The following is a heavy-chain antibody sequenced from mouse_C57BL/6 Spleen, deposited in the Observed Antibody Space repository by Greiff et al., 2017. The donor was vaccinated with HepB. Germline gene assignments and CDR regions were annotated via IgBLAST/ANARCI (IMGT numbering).Heavy chain of an antibody. D-gene: IGHD1-1*01. CDR3: ARGFITTVVVPFDY. CDR2: ISSGSSTI. CDR1: GFTFSDYG. Sequence: EVKLMESGGGLVKPGGSLKLSCAASGFTFSDYGMHWVRQAPEKGLEWVAYISSGSSTIYYADTVKGRFTISRDNAKNTLFLQMTSLRSEDTAMYYCARGFITTVVVPFDYWGQGTTLTVSS. V-gene: IGHV5-17*01. J-gene: IGHJ2*01.